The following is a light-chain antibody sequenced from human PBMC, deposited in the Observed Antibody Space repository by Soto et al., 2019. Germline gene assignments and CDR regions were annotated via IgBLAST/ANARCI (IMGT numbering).Light chain of an antibody. CDR3: QQYGSSPPT. CDR2: AAS. Sequence: DIQMTQSPSSLSASVGDRVTITCRASQGISTYLNWYQQRPGKAPKLLIYAASSLQSGVPSRFRGSGSGTDFTLTISRLGPEDFAVYYCQQYGSSPPTFGQGTKVDIK. J-gene: IGKJ1*01. CDR1: QGISTY. V-gene: IGKV1-39*01.